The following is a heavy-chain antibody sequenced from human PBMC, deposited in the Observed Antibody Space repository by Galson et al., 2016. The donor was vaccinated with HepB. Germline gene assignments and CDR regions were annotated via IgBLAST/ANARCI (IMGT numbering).Heavy chain of an antibody. Sequence: SLRLSCAASGFTFRTYGMHWVRQAPGKGLEWVAIIGHDGRYTQYVDSVKGRFTISRDNSKNTLCLQMNSLRAEDTAVYYCARERPDIAVAAFDYWGQGTLVTVSS. D-gene: IGHD6-19*01. CDR3: ARERPDIAVAAFDY. V-gene: IGHV3-33*01. CDR1: GFTFRTYG. CDR2: IGHDGRYT. J-gene: IGHJ4*02.